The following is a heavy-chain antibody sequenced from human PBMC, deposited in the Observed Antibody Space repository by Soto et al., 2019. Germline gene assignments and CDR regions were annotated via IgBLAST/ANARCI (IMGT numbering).Heavy chain of an antibody. V-gene: IGHV3-64*01. D-gene: IGHD5-12*01. Sequence: PAGSLRLSCAASGFTFSSYAMHWVRQAPGKGLEYVSVINSNGGSTDYANSVKGRFTISRDNSKNTLYLQMGSLRAEDMAVYYCARTSGYAFDYWGRGTLVTVSS. CDR1: GFTFSSYA. CDR3: ARTSGYAFDY. CDR2: INSNGGST. J-gene: IGHJ4*02.